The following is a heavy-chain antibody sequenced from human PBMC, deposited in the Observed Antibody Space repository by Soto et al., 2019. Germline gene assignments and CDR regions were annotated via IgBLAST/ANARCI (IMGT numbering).Heavy chain of an antibody. V-gene: IGHV1-18*01. Sequence: GASVKVSCKASGYTFTSYGISWVRQAPGQGLEWMGWISAYNGNTNYAQKLQGRVTMTTDTSTSTAYMELRSLRSDDTAVYYCARDLLRWRSSDAFDIWGQGTMVTVSS. CDR3: ARDLLRWRSSDAFDI. D-gene: IGHD2-15*01. CDR2: ISAYNGNT. CDR1: GYTFTSYG. J-gene: IGHJ3*02.